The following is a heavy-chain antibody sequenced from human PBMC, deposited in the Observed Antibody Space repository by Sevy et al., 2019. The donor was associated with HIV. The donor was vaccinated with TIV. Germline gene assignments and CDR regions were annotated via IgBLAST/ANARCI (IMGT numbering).Heavy chain of an antibody. V-gene: IGHV3-30*18. Sequence: GGSLRLSCAASGLTFSTYGMHWVRQAPGKGLEWVAVISYDGNIQYYADSVKGRFTVSRDNSKNTLYLQMNSLRAEDSAVYYCAKDQGGYNYAPGSWGQRTLVTVSS. CDR2: ISYDGNIQ. CDR1: GLTFSTYG. CDR3: AKDQGGYNYAPGS. D-gene: IGHD5-18*01. J-gene: IGHJ5*02.